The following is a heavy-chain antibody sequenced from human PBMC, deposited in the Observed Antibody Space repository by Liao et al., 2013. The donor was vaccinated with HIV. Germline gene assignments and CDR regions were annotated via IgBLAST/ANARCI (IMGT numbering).Heavy chain of an antibody. D-gene: IGHD1-1*01. V-gene: IGHV4-34*02. CDR1: GGSLSGYF. J-gene: IGHJ6*03. CDR3: ARVGMTTVTGYYYYMDV. CDR2: INHVGVT. Sequence: VQLQQWGAGLLKPSETLSLTCEVKGGSLSGYFWSWIRQSAGQGLEWIGEINHVGVTNYRPSLKGRVTMSADASKSLFSLNLTSVTDADTAVYYCARVGMTTVTGYYYYMDVWAKGPRSPSP.